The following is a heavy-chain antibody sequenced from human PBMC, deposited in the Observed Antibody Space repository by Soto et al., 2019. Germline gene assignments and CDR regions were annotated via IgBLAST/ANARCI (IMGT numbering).Heavy chain of an antibody. CDR3: ARGLKGYYGVDV. D-gene: IGHD3-16*01. J-gene: IGHJ6*02. CDR2: MKGDGSNT. V-gene: IGHV3-74*01. Sequence: EVQLVESGGGLVQPGGSLRLSCAASGFTCSDYWMHWVRQAPGKGLVWVSRMKGDGSNTNYADSVKGRFTISRDNAKNTLYLQRNSLRAEDTAVYYCARGLKGYYGVDVWGQGTTVTVSS. CDR1: GFTCSDYW.